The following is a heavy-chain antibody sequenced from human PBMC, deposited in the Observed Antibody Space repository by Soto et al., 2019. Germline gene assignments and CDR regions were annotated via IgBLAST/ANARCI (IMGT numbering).Heavy chain of an antibody. J-gene: IGHJ6*02. CDR1: GATFRSYA. CDR2: ISPIFGST. CDR3: AGDYGVDDWYGMDV. D-gene: IGHD3-9*01. V-gene: IGHV1-69*01. Sequence: VQLVQSGAEVKKPGSSVKVSCRASGATFRSYAFTWVRQAPGQGLEWMGGISPIFGSTIYARQFQGRVTIIAEDSASTAYMELNSLSSEDTAVYYCAGDYGVDDWYGMDVWGQGTTVTVSS.